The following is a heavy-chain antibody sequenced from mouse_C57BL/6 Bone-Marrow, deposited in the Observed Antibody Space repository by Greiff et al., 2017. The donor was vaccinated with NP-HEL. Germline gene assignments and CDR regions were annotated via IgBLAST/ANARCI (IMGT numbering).Heavy chain of an antibody. D-gene: IGHD1-1*01. Sequence: VQLKQSGPELVKPGASVKISCKASGYSFTGYYMNWVKQSPEKSLEWIGEINPSTGGTTYNQKFKAKATLTVDKSSSTAYMQLKSLTSEDSAVYYCARGSQYYFDYWGQGTTLTVSS. CDR2: INPSTGGT. J-gene: IGHJ2*01. V-gene: IGHV1-42*01. CDR3: ARGSQYYFDY. CDR1: GYSFTGYY.